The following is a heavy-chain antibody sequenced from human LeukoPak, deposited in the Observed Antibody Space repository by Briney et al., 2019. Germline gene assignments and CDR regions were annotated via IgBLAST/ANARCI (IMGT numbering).Heavy chain of an antibody. V-gene: IGHV3-74*01. CDR1: GFSFSGHW. Sequence: GGSLRLSCTASGFSFSGHWMHWARQLPGKGLVWVSRISPTGSTTSYADSVKGRFTISRDDSKNTLYLQMNSLRAEDTAVYYCAKLYGELFTPLFDYWGQGTLVTVSS. CDR2: ISPTGSTT. CDR3: AKLYGELFTPLFDY. D-gene: IGHD3-10*01. J-gene: IGHJ4*02.